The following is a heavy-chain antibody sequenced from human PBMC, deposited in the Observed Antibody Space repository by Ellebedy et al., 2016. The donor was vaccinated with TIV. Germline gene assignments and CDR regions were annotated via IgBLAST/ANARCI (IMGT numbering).Heavy chain of an antibody. CDR2: IYYSGIT. Sequence: MPGGSLRLSCTVPGSSISSSNYYWGWSRQPPGKGLEWIGSIYYSGITFYNQSLKRRVTISVDTSKNQFSLKLNSVTAADTAVYYSSGDRNMLRGVVAYWGQGTLVTVSS. CDR1: GSSISSSNYY. J-gene: IGHJ4*02. CDR3: SGDRNMLRGVVAY. V-gene: IGHV4-39*07. D-gene: IGHD3-10*01.